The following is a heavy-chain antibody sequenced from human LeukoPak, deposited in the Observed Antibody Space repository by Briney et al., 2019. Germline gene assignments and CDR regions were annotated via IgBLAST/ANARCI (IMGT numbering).Heavy chain of an antibody. CDR2: ISSSGSTI. CDR1: GFTFSSYE. D-gene: IGHD3-10*01. CDR3: ARVVYYYASVSYNYYMDV. J-gene: IGHJ6*03. V-gene: IGHV3-48*03. Sequence: PGGSLRLSCAASGFTFSSYEMNWVRQAPGKGLEWVSYISSSGSTIYYADSVKGRFTISRDNSKNTLYLQMSSLRAEDAAIYYCARVVYYYASVSYNYYMDVWGKGTTVTISS.